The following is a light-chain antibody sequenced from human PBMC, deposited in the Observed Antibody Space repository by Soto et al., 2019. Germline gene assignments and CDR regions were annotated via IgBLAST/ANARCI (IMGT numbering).Light chain of an antibody. J-gene: IGKJ1*01. CDR3: QQYNSYPWT. CDR2: GAS. CDR1: QSVSSSY. V-gene: IGKV3-20*01. Sequence: EIVLTQSPGTLSLSPGERATLSCRASQSVSSSYLAWYRRKPGQAPRLLIYGASTRATGIPARFSGSGSGTEFTLTISSLQPDDFATYYCQQYNSYPWTFGQGNKVDI.